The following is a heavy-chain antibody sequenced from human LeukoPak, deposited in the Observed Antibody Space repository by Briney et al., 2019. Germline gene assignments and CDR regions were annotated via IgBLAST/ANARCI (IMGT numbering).Heavy chain of an antibody. D-gene: IGHD6-19*01. Sequence: PGRSLRLSCAASGFTFSSYSMNWVRQAPGKGLEWVSSISSSSSYIYYADSVKGRFTISRDNAKNSLYLQMNSLRAEDTAVYYCARDRGSGWYPLDYWGQGTLVTVSS. CDR2: ISSSSSYI. J-gene: IGHJ4*02. CDR1: GFTFSSYS. V-gene: IGHV3-21*01. CDR3: ARDRGSGWYPLDY.